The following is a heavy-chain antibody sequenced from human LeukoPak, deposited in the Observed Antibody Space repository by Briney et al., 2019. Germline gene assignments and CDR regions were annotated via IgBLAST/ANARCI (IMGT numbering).Heavy chain of an antibody. CDR1: GFSFSSYN. J-gene: IGHJ3*01. CDR3: ARDSVGPFRRSPTNAFDV. CDR2: ITSSSTYT. Sequence: GGSLRLSCAASGFSFSSYNMNWVRQTPGKGLEWVSSITSSSTYTFYADSVKGRFTISRDNARNSLYLQMNSLRAEDTAVYYCARDSVGPFRRSPTNAFDVWGQGTMVTVSS. V-gene: IGHV3-21*01. D-gene: IGHD4-23*01.